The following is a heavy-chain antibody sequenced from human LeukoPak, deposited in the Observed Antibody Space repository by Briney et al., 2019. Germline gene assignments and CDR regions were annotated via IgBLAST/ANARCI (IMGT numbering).Heavy chain of an antibody. CDR3: ARGRGYSYGNNWFDP. V-gene: IGHV4-39*07. D-gene: IGHD5-18*01. J-gene: IGHJ5*02. Sequence: SETLSLTCTVSGGSISSSSYYWGWIRLAPGKGLEWIGSIYYSGSIFYNPSLKSRVTISIDTSRNQFSLKLSSVTDADTAVYICARGRGYSYGNNWFDPWGQGTLVTVSS. CDR1: GGSISSSSYY. CDR2: IYYSGSI.